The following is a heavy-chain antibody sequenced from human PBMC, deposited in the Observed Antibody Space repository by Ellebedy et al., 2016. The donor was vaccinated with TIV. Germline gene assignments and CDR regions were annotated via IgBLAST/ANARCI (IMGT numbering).Heavy chain of an antibody. J-gene: IGHJ4*02. CDR2: INPNSGST. CDR3: ARGAWGITLIRGVMDY. V-gene: IGHV1-2*02. D-gene: IGHD3-10*01. CDR1: GYTFTAYY. Sequence: AASVKVSCKASGYTFTAYYMHWVRQAPGQGLEWMGWINPNSGSTSYAQTFQGRVTMTRDTSTSTAYVELSRLRSDDTAVYYCARGAWGITLIRGVMDYWGQGTLVTVSS.